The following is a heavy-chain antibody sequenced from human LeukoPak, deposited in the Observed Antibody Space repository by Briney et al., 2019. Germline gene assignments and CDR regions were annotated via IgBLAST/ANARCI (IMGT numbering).Heavy chain of an antibody. CDR1: GGSFSGYY. CDR3: ASRNDYGDYYYGMDV. CDR2: INHSGST. J-gene: IGHJ6*02. V-gene: IGHV4-34*01. Sequence: SETLSLTCAVYGGSFSGYYWSWIRQPPGKGLEWIGEINHSGSTNYNPSLKSRVTISVDTSKNQFSLKLSSVTAADTAVYYCASRNDYGDYYYGMDVWGQGTTVTVSS. D-gene: IGHD4-17*01.